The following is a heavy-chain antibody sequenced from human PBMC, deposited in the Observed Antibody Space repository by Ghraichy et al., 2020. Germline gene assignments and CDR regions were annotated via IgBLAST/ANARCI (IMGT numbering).Heavy chain of an antibody. CDR1: GGSISSYY. CDR3: ARRGTGTTFFDY. CDR2: IYYSGST. J-gene: IGHJ4*01. Sequence: SETLSLTCTVSGGSISSYYWSWIRQPPGKGLEWIGYIYYSGSTNYNPSLKSRVTISVDTSKNQFSLKLSSVTAADTAVYYCARRGTGTTFFDYWGHGTLVTVSS. V-gene: IGHV4-59*01. D-gene: IGHD1-7*01.